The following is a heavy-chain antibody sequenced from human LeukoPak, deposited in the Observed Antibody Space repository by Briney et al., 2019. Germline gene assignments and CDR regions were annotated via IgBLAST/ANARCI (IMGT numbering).Heavy chain of an antibody. CDR3: AKDGGSYRVFDY. D-gene: IGHD1-26*01. Sequence: QAGGSLRLSCAASGFTFSSYAMSWVRQAPGKGLEWVSAISGSGGSTYYADSVKGRSTISRDNSKNTLYLQMNSLRAEDTAVYYCAKDGGSYRVFDYWGQGTLVTVSS. CDR2: ISGSGGST. J-gene: IGHJ4*02. V-gene: IGHV3-23*01. CDR1: GFTFSSYA.